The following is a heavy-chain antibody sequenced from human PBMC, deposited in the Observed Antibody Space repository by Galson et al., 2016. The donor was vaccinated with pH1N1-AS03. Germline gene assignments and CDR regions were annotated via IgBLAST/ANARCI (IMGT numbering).Heavy chain of an antibody. CDR1: GGSISSGSYY. V-gene: IGHV4-61*02. Sequence: TLSLTCTVAGGSISSGSYYWSWIRQPAGKGLEWIARIYTSRSTNYNPSLQSRITITEDTSKNQFSLKLSSVTAADTAVYYCARASPLPSGDFDYWGQGTLVTVSS. CDR2: IYTSRST. CDR3: ARASPLPSGDFDY. J-gene: IGHJ4*02.